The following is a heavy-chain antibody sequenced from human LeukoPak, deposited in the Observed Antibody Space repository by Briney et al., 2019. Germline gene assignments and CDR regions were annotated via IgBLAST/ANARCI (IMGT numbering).Heavy chain of an antibody. V-gene: IGHV3-43D*03. CDR2: ISWDGGST. CDR3: AKDIGIAAAGTARGAFVI. Sequence: PGGSLRLSCAASGFTFDDYAMHWVRQAPGKGLEWVSLISWDGGSTYYADSVKGRFTISRDNSKNSLYLQMNSLRAEDTALYYCAKDIGIAAAGTARGAFVIWGQGTMVTVSS. CDR1: GFTFDDYA. D-gene: IGHD6-13*01. J-gene: IGHJ3*02.